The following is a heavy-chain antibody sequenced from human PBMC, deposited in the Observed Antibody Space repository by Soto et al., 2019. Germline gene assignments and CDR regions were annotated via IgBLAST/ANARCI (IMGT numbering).Heavy chain of an antibody. CDR3: AREQWLVRTNYYYGMDV. V-gene: IGHV4-31*03. J-gene: IGHJ6*02. Sequence: NPSETLSLTCTVSGGSISSGGYYWSWIRQHPGKGLEWIGYIYYSGSTYYNPSLKRRVTISVDTSKNQFSLKLSSVTAADTAVYYCAREQWLVRTNYYYGMDVWGQGTTVTVSS. D-gene: IGHD6-19*01. CDR1: GGSISSGGYY. CDR2: IYYSGST.